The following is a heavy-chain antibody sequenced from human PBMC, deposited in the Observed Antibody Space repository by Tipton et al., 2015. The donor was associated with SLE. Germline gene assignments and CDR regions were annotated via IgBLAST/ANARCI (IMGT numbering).Heavy chain of an antibody. CDR3: ARGVSGSYYAFDY. J-gene: IGHJ4*02. CDR2: IYYSGST. Sequence: TLSLTCTVSGGSISSGDYYWSFIRQPPGKGLEWIGYIYYSGSTNYNPSLKSRVTISVDTSKNQFSLKLSSVTAADTAVYYCARGVSGSYYAFDYWGQGTLVTVSS. V-gene: IGHV4-61*08. CDR1: GGSISSGDYY. D-gene: IGHD1-26*01.